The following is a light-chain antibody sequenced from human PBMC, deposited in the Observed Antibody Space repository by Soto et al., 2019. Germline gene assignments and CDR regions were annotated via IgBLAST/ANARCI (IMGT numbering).Light chain of an antibody. J-gene: IGKJ1*01. CDR1: QSISDS. CDR2: DAS. V-gene: IGKV1-5*01. Sequence: DIQMTQSPSTLSASVGDRVTITCRASQSISDSLAWYQQKPGKAPYLLISDASNLERGVPSRFSGSGSGTEFTLTISSMQPDDFATYYCQQYKGYSRTFGQGTKVEIK. CDR3: QQYKGYSRT.